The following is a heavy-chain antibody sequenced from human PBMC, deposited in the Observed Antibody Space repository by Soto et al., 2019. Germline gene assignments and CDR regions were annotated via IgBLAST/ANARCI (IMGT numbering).Heavy chain of an antibody. Sequence: QVQLVQSGAAVKKPGSSVKVSCKASGGTFSSYAISWVRQAPGQGLEWMGGIIPIFGTANYAQKFQGRVTITADESTSTAYMELRSLRYEDTAVYYCARDGSYCSGGSCYYYYGMDVWGQGTTVTVSS. V-gene: IGHV1-69*01. J-gene: IGHJ6*02. CDR3: ARDGSYCSGGSCYYYYGMDV. CDR2: IIPIFGTA. D-gene: IGHD2-15*01. CDR1: GGTFSSYA.